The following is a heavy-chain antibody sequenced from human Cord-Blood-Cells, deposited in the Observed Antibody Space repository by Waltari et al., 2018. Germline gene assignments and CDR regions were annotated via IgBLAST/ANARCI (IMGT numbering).Heavy chain of an antibody. CDR1: GYTFTSYA. CDR3: ARAEIGGYWYFDL. J-gene: IGHJ2*01. V-gene: IGHV1-3*05. Sequence: QVQLVQSGAEEKKPGASVKVSCKASGYTFTSYAMHWVRQAPGQRLEWMGGINAGNGNTKYSQKFQGRVTITRDTSASTAYMELSSLRSEDTAVYYCARAEIGGYWYFDLWGRGTLVTVSS. CDR2: INAGNGNT. D-gene: IGHD3-16*01.